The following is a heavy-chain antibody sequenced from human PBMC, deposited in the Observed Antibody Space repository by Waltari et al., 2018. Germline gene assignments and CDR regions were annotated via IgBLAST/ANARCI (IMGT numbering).Heavy chain of an antibody. V-gene: IGHV1-18*01. Sequence: QVQLVQPGSEVKNPGASVKVSCKASGYSFPSYGISWVRQAPGQGLEWMGWTSAHNDDTNYVQRFQGRLTMTTDTSTNTAYMELRSLTSDDTAVYFCARDYYSDYVFDYWGQGTLVIVSS. CDR3: ARDYYSDYVFDY. D-gene: IGHD4-17*01. CDR2: TSAHNDDT. J-gene: IGHJ4*02. CDR1: GYSFPSYG.